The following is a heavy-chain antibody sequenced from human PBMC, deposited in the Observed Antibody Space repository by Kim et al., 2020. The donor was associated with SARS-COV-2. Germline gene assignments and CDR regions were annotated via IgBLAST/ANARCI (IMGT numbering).Heavy chain of an antibody. CDR1: GFTFSSYG. V-gene: IGHV3-30*18. CDR3: AKCGGSYDLYYYYGMDV. CDR2: ISYDGSNK. J-gene: IGHJ6*02. Sequence: GGSLRLSCAASGFTFSSYGMHWVRQAPGKGLEWVAVISYDGSNKYYADSVKGRFTISRDNSKNTLYLQMNSLRAEDTAVYYCAKCGGSYDLYYYYGMDVWGQGTTVTVSS. D-gene: IGHD1-26*01.